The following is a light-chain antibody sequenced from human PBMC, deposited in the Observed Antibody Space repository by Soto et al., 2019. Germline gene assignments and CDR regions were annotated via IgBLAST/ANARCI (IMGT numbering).Light chain of an antibody. J-gene: IGKJ2*01. V-gene: IGKV3-20*01. Sequence: EIVLTQSPGTLSLSPGERAILSCRASQTVTSGYLAWYQQRPGQAPRLLIFGASNRATDIPDRFSGSGSGTDFTLTISGQEPEDFAVFYCQQYARSPYTFGQGTNLEI. CDR2: GAS. CDR1: QTVTSGY. CDR3: QQYARSPYT.